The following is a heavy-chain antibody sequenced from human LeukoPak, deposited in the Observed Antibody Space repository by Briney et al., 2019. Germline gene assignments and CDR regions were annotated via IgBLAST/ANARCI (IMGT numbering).Heavy chain of an antibody. D-gene: IGHD1-26*01. CDR1: GFTFSSYW. CDR3: VREAGATPSFDY. J-gene: IGHJ4*02. Sequence: GGSLRLSCAASGFTFSSYWMHWVRKAPGKGMVWVSRINNDESSTTYADSVKGRFTISRDNAKNTLYLQMYSLRAEDTAVYYCVREAGATPSFDYWGQGTLVTVSS. CDR2: INNDESST. V-gene: IGHV3-74*03.